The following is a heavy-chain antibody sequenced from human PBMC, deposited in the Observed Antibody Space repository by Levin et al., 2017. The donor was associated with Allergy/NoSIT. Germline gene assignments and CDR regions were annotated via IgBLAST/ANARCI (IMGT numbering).Heavy chain of an antibody. CDR2: IYHSGST. CDR3: ASEYYYDSSGSHFQH. V-gene: IGHV4-4*02. CDR1: GGSISSSNW. Sequence: ASETLSLTCAVSGGSISSSNWWSWVRQPPGKGLEWIGEIYHSGSTNYNPSLKSRVTISVDKSKNQFSLKLSSVTAADTAVYYCASEYYYDSSGSHFQHWGQGTLVTVSS. D-gene: IGHD3-22*01. J-gene: IGHJ1*01.